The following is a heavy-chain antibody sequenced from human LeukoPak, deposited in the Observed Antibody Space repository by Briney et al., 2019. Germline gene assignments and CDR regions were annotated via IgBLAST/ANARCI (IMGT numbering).Heavy chain of an antibody. J-gene: IGHJ4*02. D-gene: IGHD3-10*01. CDR3: ARGITMVRGVPSKYYFDY. CDR1: GGSFSGYY. CDR2: INHSGGT. V-gene: IGHV4-34*01. Sequence: SETLSLTCAVYGGSFSGYYWSWIRQPPGKGLEWIGEINHSGGTNYNPSLKSRVTISVDTSKNQFSLKLSSVTAADTAVYYCARGITMVRGVPSKYYFDYWGQGTLVTVSS.